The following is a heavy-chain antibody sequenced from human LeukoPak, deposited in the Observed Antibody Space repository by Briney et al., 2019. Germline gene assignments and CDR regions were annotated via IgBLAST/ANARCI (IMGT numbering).Heavy chain of an antibody. CDR2: IYYSGST. D-gene: IGHD4-17*01. CDR1: GGSISSGGYY. J-gene: IGHJ2*01. Sequence: SSETLSLTCTVSGGSISSGGYYWSWIRQHPGKGLEWIGYIYYSGSTYYNPSLKSRVTISVDTSKNQFSLKLSSVTAADTAVYYCARVRYGDYVRWYFDLWGRGTLVTVSS. V-gene: IGHV4-31*03. CDR3: ARVRYGDYVRWYFDL.